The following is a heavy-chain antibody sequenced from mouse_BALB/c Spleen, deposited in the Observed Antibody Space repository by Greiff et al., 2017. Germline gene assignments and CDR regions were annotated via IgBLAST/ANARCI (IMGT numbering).Heavy chain of an antibody. J-gene: IGHJ4*01. V-gene: IGHV1-82*01. CDR2: IYPGDGDT. CDR1: GYAFSSSW. Sequence: QVQLQQSGPELVKPGASVKISCKASGYAFSSSWMNWVKQRPGQGLEWIGRIYPGDGDTNYNGKFKGKATLTADKSSSTAYMQLSSLTSVDSAVYFCARWGSYAMDYWGQGTSVTVSS. CDR3: ARWGSYAMDY.